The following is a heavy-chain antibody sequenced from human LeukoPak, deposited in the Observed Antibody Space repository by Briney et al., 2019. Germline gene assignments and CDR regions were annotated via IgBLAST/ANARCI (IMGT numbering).Heavy chain of an antibody. CDR3: ARHTDDYYGSGSYYNSTPYIFDI. J-gene: IGHJ3*02. CDR2: IYYSGST. CDR1: YGSISGYY. Sequence: PSETLSLTCTVSYGSISGYYWSWFRQPPGKGLEWIGYIYYSGSTNYNPSLKSRVTISVDTSKNQFSLKLSSVTAADTAVYYCARHTDDYYGSGSYYNSTPYIFDIWGQGTMVTVSS. V-gene: IGHV4-59*08. D-gene: IGHD3-10*01.